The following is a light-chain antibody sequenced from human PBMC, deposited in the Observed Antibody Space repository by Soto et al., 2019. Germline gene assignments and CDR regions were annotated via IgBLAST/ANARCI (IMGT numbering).Light chain of an antibody. CDR3: QQYASSPLS. CDR1: QSVSSSY. J-gene: IGKJ3*01. Sequence: IVLTQSPGTLSLSPGEGATLSCRASQSVSSSYLAWYQQKPGQAPRLLIYGASSRATGIPDRFSGSGSGTDFTLTINRLEPEDFAVYSCQQYASSPLSFGPGTKVDIK. CDR2: GAS. V-gene: IGKV3-20*01.